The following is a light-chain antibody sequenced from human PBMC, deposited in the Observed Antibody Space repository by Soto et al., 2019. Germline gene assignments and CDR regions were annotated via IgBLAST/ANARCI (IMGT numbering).Light chain of an antibody. J-gene: IGLJ2*01. Sequence: QSVLTQPPSASGTPGQRVTISCSGSSSNIGTNTVNWYQQLPGTAPKLLIYSNNQRPSGVPDRFSASKSGTSASLAISGLQSEDEADYYCAAWDDSLSGVVFGGGTQLTVL. CDR1: SSNIGTNT. CDR2: SNN. V-gene: IGLV1-44*01. CDR3: AAWDDSLSGVV.